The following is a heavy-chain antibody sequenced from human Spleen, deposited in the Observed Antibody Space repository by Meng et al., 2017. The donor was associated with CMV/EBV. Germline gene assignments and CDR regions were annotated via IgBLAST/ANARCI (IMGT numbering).Heavy chain of an antibody. J-gene: IGHJ4*02. CDR2: ISGSGTAS. V-gene: IGHV3-23*01. CDR1: GFTFGTYD. CDR3: AKAKYTSMSRSFDH. Sequence: SGFTFGTYDMSWVRQAPGKGLEWVSGISGSGTASNYADSVKGRFTISRDDFKKTVNLQMDGLRDDDTAIYYCAKAKYTSMSRSFDHWGQGTLVTVSS. D-gene: IGHD6-19*01.